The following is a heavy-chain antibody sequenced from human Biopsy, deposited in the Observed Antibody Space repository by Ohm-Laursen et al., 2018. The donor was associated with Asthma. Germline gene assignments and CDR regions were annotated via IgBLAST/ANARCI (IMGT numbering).Heavy chain of an antibody. D-gene: IGHD3-16*01. CDR2: IIALNGDT. CDR1: GGTFRTYA. Sequence: ASVKVSCKASGGTFRTYAFNWVRQAPGQGLEWMGGIIALNGDTKVAQKLQGRVTIIADESTSTAYKEMSSLRSEDTAVYYCARVDAIMISGDFYFYSGIDLWGQGTTVRVSS. V-gene: IGHV1-69*13. CDR3: ARVDAIMISGDFYFYSGIDL. J-gene: IGHJ6*02.